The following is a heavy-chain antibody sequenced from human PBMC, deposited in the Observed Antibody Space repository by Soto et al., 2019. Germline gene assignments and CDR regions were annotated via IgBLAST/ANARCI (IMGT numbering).Heavy chain of an antibody. J-gene: IGHJ5*02. V-gene: IGHV4-30-2*01. Sequence: SETLSLTCAVSGGSISSGGYSWSWIRQPPGKGLEWIGYIYHSGSTYYNPSLKSRVTISVDGSKNQFSLKLSSVTAADTAVYYCARGVSNGVGNWFDPWGQGTLVTVSS. CDR1: GGSISSGGYS. D-gene: IGHD2-8*01. CDR3: ARGVSNGVGNWFDP. CDR2: IYHSGST.